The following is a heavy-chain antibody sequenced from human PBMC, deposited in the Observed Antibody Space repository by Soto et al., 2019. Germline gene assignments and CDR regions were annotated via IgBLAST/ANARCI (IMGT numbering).Heavy chain of an antibody. V-gene: IGHV6-1*01. Sequence: SQTLSLTCAIPGDSVSSNSAAWNWIRQSPSRGLEWLGRTYYRSKWYNDYAVSVKSRITINPDTSKNQFSLQLNSVTPEDTAVYYCASAGYSSGWYRGYYFDYWGQGTLVTVSS. CDR1: GDSVSSNSAA. CDR3: ASAGYSSGWYRGYYFDY. CDR2: TYYRSKWYN. J-gene: IGHJ4*02. D-gene: IGHD6-19*01.